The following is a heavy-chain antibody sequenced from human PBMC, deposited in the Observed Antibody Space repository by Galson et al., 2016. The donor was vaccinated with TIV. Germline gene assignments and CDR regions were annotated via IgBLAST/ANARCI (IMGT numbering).Heavy chain of an antibody. V-gene: IGHV3-33*01. Sequence: SLRLSCAASGFTFRDSGMHWVRQAPGKRLEWVAFIWYDGSNKHYADSVKGRFTVSKDNSKNTLYLQMNSLRVEDTAVYFCARDVGHLTCAWGFDSWGQGALVAVSS. J-gene: IGHJ4*02. CDR1: GFTFRDSG. CDR3: ARDVGHLTCAWGFDS. CDR2: IWYDGSNK. D-gene: IGHD3-16*01.